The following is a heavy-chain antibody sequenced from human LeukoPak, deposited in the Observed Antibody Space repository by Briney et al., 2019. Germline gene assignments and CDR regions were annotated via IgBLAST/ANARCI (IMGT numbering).Heavy chain of an antibody. CDR2: IIPILGIA. CDR1: GGTFSSYA. J-gene: IGHJ4*02. D-gene: IGHD3-9*01. V-gene: IGHV1-69*04. CDR3: ARAPSRYYDILTGYYPDY. Sequence: PGASVKVSCKASGGTFSSYAISWVRQAPGQGLEWMGRIIPILGIANYAQKFQGRVTITADKSTSTAYMELSSLRSEDTAVYYCARAPSRYYDILTGYYPDYWGQGTLVTVSS.